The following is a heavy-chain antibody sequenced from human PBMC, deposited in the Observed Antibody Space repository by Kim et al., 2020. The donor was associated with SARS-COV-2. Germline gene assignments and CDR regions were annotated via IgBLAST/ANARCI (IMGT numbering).Heavy chain of an antibody. CDR1: GGSFSGYY. V-gene: IGHV4-34*01. D-gene: IGHD3-10*01. CDR2: INHSGST. Sequence: SETLSLTCAVYGGSFSGYYWSWIRQPPGKGLEWIGEINHSGSTNYNPSLKSRVTISVDTSKNQFSLKLSSVTAADTAVYYCARGYTNAGGSGGYYPWG. CDR3: ARGYTNAGGSGGYYP. J-gene: IGHJ5*02.